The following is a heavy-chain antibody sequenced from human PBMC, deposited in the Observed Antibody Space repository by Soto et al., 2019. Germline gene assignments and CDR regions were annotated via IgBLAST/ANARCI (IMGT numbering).Heavy chain of an antibody. J-gene: IGHJ4*02. V-gene: IGHV3-30-3*01. Sequence: QVQLVESGGGVVQPGRSLRLSCAASGFTFSSYAMHWVRQAPGKGLEWVAVISYDGSNKYYADSVKGRFTISRDNSKNTLYLQMNSLRAEDTAVYYCARHDSGWYALLGSSFDYWGQGTLVTVSS. CDR2: ISYDGSNK. CDR1: GFTFSSYA. CDR3: ARHDSGWYALLGSSFDY. D-gene: IGHD6-19*01.